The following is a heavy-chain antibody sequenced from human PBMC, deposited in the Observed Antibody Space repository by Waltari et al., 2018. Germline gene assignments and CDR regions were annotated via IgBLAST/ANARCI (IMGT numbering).Heavy chain of an antibody. D-gene: IGHD1-26*01. J-gene: IGHJ4*02. CDR1: GGSISSSSYY. V-gene: IGHV4-39*07. Sequence: QLQLQESGPGLVKPSETLSLTCTVSGGSISSSSYYWGWIRQPPGKGLEWIGSIYYSGSTYYNPSLKRRVTISVDTSKNQFSLKMSSVTAADTAVYYCARLYSGSYCDYWGQGTLVTVSS. CDR2: IYYSGST. CDR3: ARLYSGSYCDY.